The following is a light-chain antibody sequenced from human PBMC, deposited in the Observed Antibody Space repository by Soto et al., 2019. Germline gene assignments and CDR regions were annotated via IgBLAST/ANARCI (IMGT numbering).Light chain of an antibody. J-gene: IGKJ1*01. CDR1: QTISTW. CDR3: QQYNSYLWT. Sequence: DIQMTQSPSTLSASVGDRVSITCRASQTISTWLAWYQQKPGKAPKLLIYKASILESGVPSRFSGSGSGAEFTLTISSLQPDDSATYYCQQYNSYLWTFGQGTKVEIK. V-gene: IGKV1-5*03. CDR2: KAS.